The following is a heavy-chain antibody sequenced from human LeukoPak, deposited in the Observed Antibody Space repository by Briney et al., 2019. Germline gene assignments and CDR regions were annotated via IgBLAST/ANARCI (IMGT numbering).Heavy chain of an antibody. Sequence: SETLSLTCAVYGGPFSGYYWTWIRQSPGKGLEWIGEINHSGSTNYNPSLKSRVTISVDTSKNQFSLKLSSVTAADTAVYYCARGKRWLQRYYYYMDVWGKGTTVTVSS. J-gene: IGHJ6*03. CDR2: INHSGST. D-gene: IGHD5-24*01. CDR3: ARGKRWLQRYYYYMDV. CDR1: GGPFSGYY. V-gene: IGHV4-34*01.